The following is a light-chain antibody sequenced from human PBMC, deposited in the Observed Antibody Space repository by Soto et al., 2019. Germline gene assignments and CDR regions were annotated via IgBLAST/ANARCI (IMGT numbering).Light chain of an antibody. CDR2: KAY. Sequence: IQMTQSPSTLSASVGDRVSITCRASQTIFSWLAWYQQKPGKATNLLIYKAYSLESGVPSRYSGSGSGTEFTLTISGLQPDDFAAYYCQQYNSYPYSFGQGTKLEIK. J-gene: IGKJ2*03. V-gene: IGKV1-5*03. CDR3: QQYNSYPYS. CDR1: QTIFSW.